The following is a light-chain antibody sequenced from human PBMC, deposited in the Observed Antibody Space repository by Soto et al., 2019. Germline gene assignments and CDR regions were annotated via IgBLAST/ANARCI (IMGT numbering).Light chain of an antibody. Sequence: DLQMTQSPSSLSASVGDTVTITCRASQHITNDCAWYQQKAGRAPKCLILLASRLQTGVPSRFRGSGSESEFTLTISSLQPEDFATYYCLHHNGYPPVFGQGTKVEIK. CDR1: QHITND. CDR2: LAS. CDR3: LHHNGYPPV. V-gene: IGKV1-17*01. J-gene: IGKJ2*01.